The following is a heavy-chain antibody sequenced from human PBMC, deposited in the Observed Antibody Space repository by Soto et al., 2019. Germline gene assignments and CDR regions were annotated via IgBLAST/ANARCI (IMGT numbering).Heavy chain of an antibody. V-gene: IGHV4-39*01. CDR3: AGRRDGYNYLDY. J-gene: IGHJ4*02. CDR1: GGSISSSSYY. CDR2: IYYSGST. D-gene: IGHD5-12*01. Sequence: PSETLSLTCTVSGGSISSSSYYWGWIRQPPGKGLEWIGSIYYSGSTYYNPSLKSRVTISVGTSKNQFSLKLSSVTAADTAVYYCAGRRDGYNYLDYWGQGTLVTVSS.